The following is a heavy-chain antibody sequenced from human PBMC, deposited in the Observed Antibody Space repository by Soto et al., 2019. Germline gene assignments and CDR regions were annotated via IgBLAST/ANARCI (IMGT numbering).Heavy chain of an antibody. D-gene: IGHD4-17*01. CDR1: GFTFSSYG. V-gene: IGHV3-33*01. CDR2: IWYDGSNK. Sequence: ESAGGVVQPGRSLRLSCAASGFTFSSYGMHWVRQAPGKGLEWVAVIWYDGSNKYYADSVKGRFTISRDNSKNTLYLQMNSLRAEDTAVYYCARASLHDDYGYWGQGTLVTVSS. CDR3: ARASLHDDYGY. J-gene: IGHJ4*02.